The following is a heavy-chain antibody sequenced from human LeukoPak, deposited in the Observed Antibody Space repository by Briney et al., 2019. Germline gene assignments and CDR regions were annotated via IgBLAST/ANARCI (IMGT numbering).Heavy chain of an antibody. CDR1: GFTFSSYA. Sequence: PGGSLRLSCAASGFTFSSYAMSWVRQAPGEGLEWVSSITTSGGSTYYAESVKGRFTISRDNAKNTLYLQMNSLRAEDTAVYYCAKDHYVSGRYDAFDIWGQGTMVTVSS. J-gene: IGHJ3*02. V-gene: IGHV3-23*01. CDR3: AKDHYVSGRYDAFDI. CDR2: ITTSGGST. D-gene: IGHD3-10*01.